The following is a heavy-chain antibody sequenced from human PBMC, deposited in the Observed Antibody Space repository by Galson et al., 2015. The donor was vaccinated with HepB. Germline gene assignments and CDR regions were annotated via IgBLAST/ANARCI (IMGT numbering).Heavy chain of an antibody. J-gene: IGHJ4*02. D-gene: IGHD1-26*01. Sequence: ETLSLTCTVSGGSISSSTYYWGWVRQPPGQGLEWIGTIYYTGGTFNNPSLRSRLTASIDTSQNQFSLRLSSVTAADTAVYYCVRYIVGGHFDYWGQGTLVTVSS. CDR1: GGSISSSTYY. CDR3: VRYIVGGHFDY. CDR2: IYYTGGT. V-gene: IGHV4-39*01.